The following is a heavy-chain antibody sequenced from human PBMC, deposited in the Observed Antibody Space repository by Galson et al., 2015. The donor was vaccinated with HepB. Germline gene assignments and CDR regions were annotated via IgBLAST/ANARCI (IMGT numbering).Heavy chain of an antibody. V-gene: IGHV5-10-1*01. Sequence: QSGAEVKKPGESLRISCKGSGYSFTSYWISWVRQMPGKGLEWMGRIDPSDSYTNYSPSFQGHVTISADKSISTAYLQWSSLKASGTAMYYCASIAAAGQRDVYPGVFDYWGQGTLVTVSS. CDR2: IDPSDSYT. D-gene: IGHD6-13*01. J-gene: IGHJ4*02. CDR3: ASIAAAGQRDVYPGVFDY. CDR1: GYSFTSYW.